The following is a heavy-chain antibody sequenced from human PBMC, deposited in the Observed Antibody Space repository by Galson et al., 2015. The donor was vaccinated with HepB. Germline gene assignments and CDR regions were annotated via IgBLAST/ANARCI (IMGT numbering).Heavy chain of an antibody. CDR1: GFTFSTYD. J-gene: IGHJ4*02. Sequence: SLRLSCAASGFTFSTYDMHWVRQAPGKGLEWVAVIWYDGSKYYVDSVKGRFTISRDNSKNTLYLQTNSLRAEDTAVYYCARDGRITMVRGVIDYWGQGTLVTVSS. D-gene: IGHD3-10*01. CDR2: IWYDGSK. CDR3: ARDGRITMVRGVIDY. V-gene: IGHV3-33*01.